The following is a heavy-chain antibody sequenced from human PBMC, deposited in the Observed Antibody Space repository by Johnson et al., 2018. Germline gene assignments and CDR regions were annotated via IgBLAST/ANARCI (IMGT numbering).Heavy chain of an antibody. V-gene: IGHV3-30*18. Sequence: QLVESGGGVVQPGRSLRLSCAASGFTFSSYGMHWVRQAPGKGLEWVAVISYDGSNKYYGDSVTGRFTISSDNSKTPLYLQMNSLRAEDPAVYYCAKEGSTSIYYYYYMDVWGKGTTVTVSS. CDR2: ISYDGSNK. CDR3: AKEGSTSIYYYYYMDV. J-gene: IGHJ6*03. CDR1: GFTFSSYG. D-gene: IGHD2-2*01.